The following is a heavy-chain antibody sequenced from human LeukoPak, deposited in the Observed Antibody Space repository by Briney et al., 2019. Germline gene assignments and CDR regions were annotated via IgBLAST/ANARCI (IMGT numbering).Heavy chain of an antibody. V-gene: IGHV3-48*04. CDR1: GFTFSSYG. J-gene: IGHJ4*02. CDR2: ISGSGSTI. D-gene: IGHD3-22*01. Sequence: GGSLRLSCAASGFTFSSYGMHWVRQAPGKGLEWVSYISGSGSTIFYADSVKGRFTISRDNAKNSLYLQMNSLRAEDTAVYYCARALYYYDTRGALHGAYWGQGTLVTVSS. CDR3: ARALYYYDTRGALHGAY.